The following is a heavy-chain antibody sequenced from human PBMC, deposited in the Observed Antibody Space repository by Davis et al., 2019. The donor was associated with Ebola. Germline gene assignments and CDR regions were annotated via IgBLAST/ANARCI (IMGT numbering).Heavy chain of an antibody. D-gene: IGHD1-26*01. CDR1: GGSISSGGYY. J-gene: IGHJ6*02. V-gene: IGHV4-61*08. Sequence: PSETLSLTCTVSGGSISSGGYYWSWIRQHPGKGLEWIGYIYYSGSTNYNPSLKSRVFISVDTSKNQFSLKLSSVTAADTAVYYCAKDWGGSHYLDYYAMDVWGQGTTVTVSS. CDR3: AKDWGGSHYLDYYAMDV. CDR2: IYYSGST.